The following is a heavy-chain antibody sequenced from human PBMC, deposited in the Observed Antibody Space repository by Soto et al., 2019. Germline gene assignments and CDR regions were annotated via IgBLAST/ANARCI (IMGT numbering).Heavy chain of an antibody. V-gene: IGHV5-51*01. CDR1: GYSFTNYW. Sequence: GESLKISCKASGYSFTNYWIGWVRQMPGKGLEWMGIIYPADSDTRYGPSFEGQVTISADKSISTAYLQWSSLKASDTAIYYCARLLAGSRWYFDYWGQGTLVTVSS. CDR2: IYPADSDT. D-gene: IGHD3-9*01. CDR3: ARLLAGSRWYFDY. J-gene: IGHJ4*02.